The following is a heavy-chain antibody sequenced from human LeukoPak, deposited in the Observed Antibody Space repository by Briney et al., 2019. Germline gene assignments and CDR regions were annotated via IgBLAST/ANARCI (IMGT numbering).Heavy chain of an antibody. J-gene: IGHJ4*02. CDR3: ARESGPAAFDY. CDR2: ISSSSGTI. CDR1: GFTFGTYS. D-gene: IGHD3-10*01. Sequence: PGRSLRLSCAASGFTFGTYSMNWARQAPGKGLEWVSYISSSSGTIYYADSVKGRFTISRDNAKSSLYLQMNSLRDDDTAVYYRARESGPAAFDYWGQGTLVTVSS. V-gene: IGHV3-48*02.